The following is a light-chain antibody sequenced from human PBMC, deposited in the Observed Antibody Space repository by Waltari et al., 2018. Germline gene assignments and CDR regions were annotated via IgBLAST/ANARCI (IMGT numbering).Light chain of an antibody. J-gene: IGLJ2*01. Sequence: QSVLTQPPSVSGAPGQRVTIPCTGRNPNIRAGHDVHWYQQRTGTAPKLLIFRNSHWPPGVPDRFSGSRSGTSSSLAITGLQADDEAIYNCQSYGNTLSVVFGGGTKVTVL. CDR1: NPNIRAGHD. CDR2: RNS. CDR3: QSYGNTLSVV. V-gene: IGLV1-40*01.